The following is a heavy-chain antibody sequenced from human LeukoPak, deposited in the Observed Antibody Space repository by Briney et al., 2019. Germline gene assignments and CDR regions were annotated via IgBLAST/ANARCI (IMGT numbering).Heavy chain of an antibody. J-gene: IGHJ4*02. CDR2: IKSKNDGGAI. Sequence: GSMRLSCAASGFSFIHSWMSWVRQAPGKGLEWVGRIKSKNDGGAIDYAAPVKGRFTISRDDSKNMVYLQISSLKTEDTAVYYWTTEPRDWGQGTLVPVSS. CDR3: TTEPRD. V-gene: IGHV3-15*01. CDR1: GFSFIHSW.